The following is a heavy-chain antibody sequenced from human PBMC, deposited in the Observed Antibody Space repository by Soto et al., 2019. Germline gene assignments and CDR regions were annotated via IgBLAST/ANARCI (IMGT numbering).Heavy chain of an antibody. D-gene: IGHD6-19*01. CDR1: GGSFGSVA. J-gene: IGHJ6*02. Sequence: QVHLLQSGAEVKKPGSSVKVSCKASGGSFGSVAFNWVRQAPGQGLEWMGGIIPIFGAPRYAQRFQGRVTLSADKSTTTVFMELNSLRSDDTAVDYCANMRMAVGGTAPYSYDVDVWGQGTTVIVSS. CDR2: IIPIFGAP. V-gene: IGHV1-69*06. CDR3: ANMRMAVGGTAPYSYDVDV.